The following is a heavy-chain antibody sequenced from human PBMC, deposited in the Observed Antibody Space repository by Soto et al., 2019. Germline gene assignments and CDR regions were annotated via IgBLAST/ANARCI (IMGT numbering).Heavy chain of an antibody. D-gene: IGHD2-8*02. CDR3: VQGTGYNLYYYYGMDV. CDR2: IYYSGST. J-gene: IGHJ6*02. Sequence: SETLSLTCTVSGGSISSSSYYWGWIRQPPGKGLERIGSIYYSGSTYYNPSLKSRVTISVDTSKNQFSLKLSSVTAADTAVYYCVQGTGYNLYYYYGMDVWGQGTTVTVSS. CDR1: GGSISSSSYY. V-gene: IGHV4-39*01.